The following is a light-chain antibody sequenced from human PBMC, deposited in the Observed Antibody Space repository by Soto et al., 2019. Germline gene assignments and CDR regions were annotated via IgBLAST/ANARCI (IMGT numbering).Light chain of an antibody. Sequence: DIQMPQSPSTLSASVGDRVTITCRASQSVSNWLAWYQQRPGKAPQLLMYGASTLDSGVPSRFSGSGSGTNFTLTISSLQPDDFATYYCQHYNSFSATFGPGTKVDIK. V-gene: IGKV1-5*01. CDR3: QHYNSFSAT. CDR1: QSVSNW. J-gene: IGKJ3*01. CDR2: GAS.